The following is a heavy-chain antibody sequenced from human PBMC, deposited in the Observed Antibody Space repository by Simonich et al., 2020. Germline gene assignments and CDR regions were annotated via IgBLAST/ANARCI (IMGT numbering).Heavy chain of an antibody. D-gene: IGHD2-15*01. V-gene: IGHV1-18*01. J-gene: IGHJ4*02. Sequence: QVQLVQSGAEVKKHGASVKVSCKASGYTFTSYGISWVRQAPGQGLEWMGWISAYSGNTNNAQKLQGRVTMTTDPSTSAAYMELSSLRSDDTAVYYCARASRGTWWYYYFDYWGQGTLVTVSS. CDR1: GYTFTSYG. CDR2: ISAYSGNT. CDR3: ARASRGTWWYYYFDY.